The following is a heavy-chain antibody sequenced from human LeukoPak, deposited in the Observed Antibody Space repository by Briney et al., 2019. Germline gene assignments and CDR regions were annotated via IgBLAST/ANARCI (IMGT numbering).Heavy chain of an antibody. Sequence: PGGSLRLSCAASGFTFSTYAISWLRQAPGKGLEWVTGLSGSGFILPYYADSVKGRFTISRDNSKSTLYLQMNSLRAEDTAVYYCARDHSYCTNGVCRYIGGLWFDPWGQGTLVTVSS. CDR2: LSGSGFILP. CDR3: ARDHSYCTNGVCRYIGGLWFDP. D-gene: IGHD2-8*01. CDR1: GFTFSTYA. V-gene: IGHV3-23*01. J-gene: IGHJ5*02.